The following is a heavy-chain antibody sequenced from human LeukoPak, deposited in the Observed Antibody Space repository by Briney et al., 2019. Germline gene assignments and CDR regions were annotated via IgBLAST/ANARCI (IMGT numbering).Heavy chain of an antibody. V-gene: IGHV1-18*01. CDR3: ARHPRVYCSSTSCYVGSEYYYYYGMDV. CDR2: ISAYNGNT. D-gene: IGHD2-2*01. Sequence: ASVKVSCKASGYTFTSYGISWVRQAPGQGLEWMGWISAYNGNTNYAQKLQGRVTMTTDTSTSTAYMELRSLRSDDTAVYYCARHPRVYCSSTSCYVGSEYYYYYGMDVWGQGTTVTVSS. J-gene: IGHJ6*02. CDR1: GYTFTSYG.